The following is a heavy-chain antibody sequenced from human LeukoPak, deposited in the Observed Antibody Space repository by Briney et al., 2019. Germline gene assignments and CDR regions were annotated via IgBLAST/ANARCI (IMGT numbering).Heavy chain of an antibody. V-gene: IGHV3-30*03. CDR2: ISDDGRHN. Sequence: PGGSLRLSCAASGFTLSSYWMNWVRQAPGKGLEWVAVISDDGRHNYYADSVKGRFTISRDNSKSTLYLQMNSLRDDDSAAYFCARVYLERLTAGYFDHWGQGTQVTVSP. D-gene: IGHD2-8*01. CDR3: ARVYLERLTAGYFDH. CDR1: GFTLSSYW. J-gene: IGHJ4*02.